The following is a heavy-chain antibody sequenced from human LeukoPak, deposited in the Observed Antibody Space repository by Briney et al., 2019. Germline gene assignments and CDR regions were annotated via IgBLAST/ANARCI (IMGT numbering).Heavy chain of an antibody. J-gene: IGHJ3*02. D-gene: IGHD5-12*01. CDR3: ARQGGYHFPNAFDI. CDR2: ISSGSSYI. CDR1: GFTFSSYT. Sequence: GVLRLSCAASGFTFSSYTMNWVRQAPGKGLEWVSIISSGSSYIHYADSVKGRFTISRDNAKNSLYLQMNSLRADDTAVYFCARQGGYHFPNAFDIWGQGTLVTVSS. V-gene: IGHV3-21*01.